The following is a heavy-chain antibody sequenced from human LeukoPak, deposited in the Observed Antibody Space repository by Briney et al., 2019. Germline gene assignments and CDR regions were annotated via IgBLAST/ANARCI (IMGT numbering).Heavy chain of an antibody. Sequence: ASVKVSCKASGGTFSSYAISWVRQAPGQGLEWMGGIIPIFGTANYAQKFQGRVTITADKSTSTAYMELSSLRSEDTAVYYCARVGQQYSSSFYYYYMDVWGKGTTVTVSS. CDR2: IIPIFGTA. CDR3: ARVGQQYSSSFYYYYMDV. D-gene: IGHD6-6*01. CDR1: GGTFSSYA. V-gene: IGHV1-69*06. J-gene: IGHJ6*03.